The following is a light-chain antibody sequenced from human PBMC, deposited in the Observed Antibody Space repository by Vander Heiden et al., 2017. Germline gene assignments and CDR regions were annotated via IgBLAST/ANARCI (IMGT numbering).Light chain of an antibody. J-gene: IGKJ2*01. V-gene: IGKV3-15*01. CDR3: QHYNNWPRT. Sequence: EIVMMQSPATLSVSPGERATLSCRASQNVGSDLAWYQQKPGQAPRLLIFDASTRATGIPARFSGSGSGTDFTLTINSLQSEDFVVYFCQHYNNWPRTFGQGTKLGIK. CDR1: QNVGSD. CDR2: DAS.